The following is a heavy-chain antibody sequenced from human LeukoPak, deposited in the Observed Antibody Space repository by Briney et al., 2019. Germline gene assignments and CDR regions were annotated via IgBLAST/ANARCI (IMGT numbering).Heavy chain of an antibody. V-gene: IGHV3-23*01. D-gene: IGHD1-1*01. CDR3: AKATGTLGN. CDR2: ISDSGGNT. CDR1: GFTFSNFA. Sequence: GGSLRLSCAASGFTFSNFAMSWVRQAPGKGLEWVSTISDSGGNTYYADSVKGRFTISRDNSKNTLYLQMNSLTAEDTAIYYCAKATGTLGNWGQGTLVTVSS. J-gene: IGHJ4*02.